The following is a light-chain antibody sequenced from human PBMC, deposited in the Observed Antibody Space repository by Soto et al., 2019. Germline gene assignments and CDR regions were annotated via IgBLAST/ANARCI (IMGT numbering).Light chain of an antibody. CDR1: SSDVGSYNY. V-gene: IGLV2-14*01. Sequence: QSVLTQPASVSGSPGQSITISCTGTSSDVGSYNYVSWYQQHPGKAPKLMSYEVSNRHSGVSNRFSGSKSGNTASLTNSGLQAEDEADYYCSSYTSSSTVVVGGGTKLAVL. CDR2: EVS. CDR3: SSYTSSSTVV. J-gene: IGLJ2*01.